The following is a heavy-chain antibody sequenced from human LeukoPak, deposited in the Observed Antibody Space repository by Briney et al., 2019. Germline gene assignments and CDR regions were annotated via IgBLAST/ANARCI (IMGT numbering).Heavy chain of an antibody. V-gene: IGHV3-23*01. CDR1: GFTFSTYA. D-gene: IGHD2-2*01. J-gene: IGHJ4*02. CDR2: ISAGGGST. Sequence: PGGSLRLSCAASGFTFSTYAMSWVRQAPGKGLEWVSTISAGGGSTYYADSVKGRFTISRDNSKNTLYLQMNSLRAEDTAVYYCAKDIENYCSSTSCYSLVDYWGQGTLVTVSS. CDR3: AKDIENYCSSTSCYSLVDY.